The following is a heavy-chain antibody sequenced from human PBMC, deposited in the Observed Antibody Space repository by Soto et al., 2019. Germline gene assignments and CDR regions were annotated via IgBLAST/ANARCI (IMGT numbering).Heavy chain of an antibody. V-gene: IGHV3-33*01. D-gene: IGHD6-6*01. J-gene: IGHJ6*02. Sequence: SGGSLRLSCAASGFSFRNYNMHWVRQAPGKGLEWVAVIWYDGSREYFGDSVKGRFTISRDNAKNTLFLQMNSLRAEDMGVYYCARDRRITARPSVYFGMDVWGQGTTVTVSS. CDR3: ARDRRITARPSVYFGMDV. CDR2: IWYDGSRE. CDR1: GFSFRNYN.